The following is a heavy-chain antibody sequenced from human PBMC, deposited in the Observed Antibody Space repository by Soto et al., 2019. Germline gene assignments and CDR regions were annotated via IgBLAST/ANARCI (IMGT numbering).Heavy chain of an antibody. J-gene: IGHJ6*02. CDR3: ARDEGRGEVVVAATEGDYYYYGMDV. Sequence: VASVKVSCKASGYTFTSYYMHWVRQAPGQGLEWMGIINPSGGSTSYAQKFQGRVTMTRDTSTSTVYMELSSLRSEDTAVYYCARDEGRGEVVVAATEGDYYYYGMDVWGQGTTVTVSS. CDR1: GYTFTSYY. V-gene: IGHV1-46*01. CDR2: INPSGGST. D-gene: IGHD2-15*01.